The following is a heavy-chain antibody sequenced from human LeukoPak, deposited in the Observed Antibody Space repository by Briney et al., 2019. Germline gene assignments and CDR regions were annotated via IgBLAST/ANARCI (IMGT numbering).Heavy chain of an antibody. V-gene: IGHV4-59*11. J-gene: IGHJ4*02. CDR2: IYHTGST. D-gene: IGHD4-23*01. CDR3: AREGRWGMKYYFDF. CDR1: GGSLSSHY. Sequence: SETLSLTCNVSGGSLSSHYWGWVRQSPEKGLEWIGQIYHTGSTHYNPSLRSRFAISVDTSKNKFFLNVKSVTAADTAVYYCAREGRWGMKYYFDFWGQGTLVIVSS.